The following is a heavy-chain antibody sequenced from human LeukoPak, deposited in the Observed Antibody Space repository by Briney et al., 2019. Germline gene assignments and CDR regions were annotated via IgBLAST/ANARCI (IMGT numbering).Heavy chain of an antibody. CDR2: IYSGGST. Sequence: GGSLRLSCAASGFTVSSNYMSWVRQAPGKGLEWVSVIYSGGSTYSADSAKGRFTISRDNSKNTLYLQMNSLRAEDTAVYYCARDSNYDTSGHYYWGQGTLVTVSS. D-gene: IGHD3-22*01. CDR3: ARDSNYDTSGHYY. V-gene: IGHV3-53*01. CDR1: GFTVSSNY. J-gene: IGHJ4*02.